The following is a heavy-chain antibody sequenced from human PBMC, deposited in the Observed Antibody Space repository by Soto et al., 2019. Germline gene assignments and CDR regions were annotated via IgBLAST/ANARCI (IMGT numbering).Heavy chain of an antibody. CDR1: GYTFTSYG. J-gene: IGHJ4*02. V-gene: IGHV1-18*01. CDR2: ISARYGDT. Sequence: QVHLVQSGAEVKKPGASVKVSCKGSGYTFTSYGITWVRQAPGQGLEWMGWISARYGDTDYAQKLQGRVTVTRDTATSTAYMELRSLRSDDTAVYYCARGRYGDYWGQGALVTVSS. CDR3: ARGRYGDY. D-gene: IGHD1-1*01.